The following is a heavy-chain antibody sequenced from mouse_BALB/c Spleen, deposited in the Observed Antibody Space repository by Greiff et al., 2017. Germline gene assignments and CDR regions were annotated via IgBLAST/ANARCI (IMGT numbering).Heavy chain of an antibody. Sequence: EVKLMESGGGLVQPGGSMKLSCVASGFTFSNYWMNWVRQSPEKGLEWVAEIRLKSNNYATHYAESVKGRFTISRDDSKSSVYLQMNNLRAEDTGIYYCTRRPYWGQGTLVTVSA. V-gene: IGHV6-6*02. CDR1: GFTFSNYW. CDR2: IRLKSNNYAT. J-gene: IGHJ3*01. CDR3: TRRPY.